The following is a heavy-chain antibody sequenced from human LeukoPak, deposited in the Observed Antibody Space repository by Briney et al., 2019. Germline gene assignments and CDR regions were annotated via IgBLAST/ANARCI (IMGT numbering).Heavy chain of an antibody. Sequence: SGTLSLTCAVSGGSISSSNWWSWVRQPPGKGLEWIGEIYHSGSTNYNPSLKSRVTISVDKSKNQFSLKLSSVTAADTAVYYCASTEEANSSGWGMLDYWGQGTLVTVSS. CDR1: GGSISSSNW. V-gene: IGHV4-4*02. CDR2: IYHSGST. D-gene: IGHD6-19*01. CDR3: ASTEEANSSGWGMLDY. J-gene: IGHJ4*02.